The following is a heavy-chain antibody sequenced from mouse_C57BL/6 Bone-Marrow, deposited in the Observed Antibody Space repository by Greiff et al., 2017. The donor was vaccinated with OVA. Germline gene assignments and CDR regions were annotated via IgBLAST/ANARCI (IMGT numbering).Heavy chain of an antibody. V-gene: IGHV1-4*01. CDR2: INPSSGYT. Sequence: QVQLQQSGAELARPGASVKMSCKASGYTFTSYKMHWVKQRPGQGLEWIGYINPSSGYTKYNQKFKDKATLTADKSSSTAYMQLSSLTSEDSAVYYCAFYGYDEGFAYWGQGTLVTVSA. J-gene: IGHJ3*01. D-gene: IGHD2-2*01. CDR1: GYTFTSYK. CDR3: AFYGYDEGFAY.